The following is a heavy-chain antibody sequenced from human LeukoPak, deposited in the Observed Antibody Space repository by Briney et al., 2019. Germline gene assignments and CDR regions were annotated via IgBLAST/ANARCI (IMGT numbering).Heavy chain of an antibody. CDR1: GTSIKPYY. D-gene: IGHD6-13*01. CDR3: ARTTEAHSWRTRYYDYYMDV. Sequence: SETLSLTCNVSGTSIKPYYWSWIRQPPGKGLEWIGDIFDGGIVNYNPPLGSRVTMSADTSKNQFSLKVGSVTAADTAVYYCARTTEAHSWRTRYYDYYMDVWGKGTTVTVSS. V-gene: IGHV4-59*01. J-gene: IGHJ6*03. CDR2: IFDGGIV.